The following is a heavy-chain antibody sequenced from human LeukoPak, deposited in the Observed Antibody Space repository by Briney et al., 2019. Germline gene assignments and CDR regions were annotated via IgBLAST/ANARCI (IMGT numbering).Heavy chain of an antibody. Sequence: SETLSLTCIVSGGSISSYYWSWIRQPAGKGLEWIGRFYTSGDTNYNPSLKSRVTMSTDTSKNQFSLKLSSVTAADTAVYYCARGRRARMVRYTNWFDPWGQGTLVTVSS. CDR3: ARGRRARMVRYTNWFDP. CDR2: FYTSGDT. J-gene: IGHJ5*02. CDR1: GGSISSYY. V-gene: IGHV4-4*07. D-gene: IGHD3-10*01.